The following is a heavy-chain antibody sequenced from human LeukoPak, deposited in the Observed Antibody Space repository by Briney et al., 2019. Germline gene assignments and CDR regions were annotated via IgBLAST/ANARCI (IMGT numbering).Heavy chain of an antibody. J-gene: IGHJ6*03. V-gene: IGHV4-34*01. CDR1: GGSFSGYY. CDR2: INHSGST. CDR3: ARLVRLSKYSSSWFSHYYYYYYMDV. D-gene: IGHD6-13*01. Sequence: SETLSLTCAAYGGSFSGYYRSWIRQPPGKGLEWIGEINHSGSTNYNPSLKSRVTISVDTSKNQFSLKLSSVTAADTAVYYCARLVRLSKYSSSWFSHYYYYYYMDVWGKGTTVTISS.